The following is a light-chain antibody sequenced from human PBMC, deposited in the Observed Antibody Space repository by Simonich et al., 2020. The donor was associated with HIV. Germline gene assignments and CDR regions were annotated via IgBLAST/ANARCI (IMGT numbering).Light chain of an antibody. J-gene: IGLJ3*02. CDR1: SGSIASNY. CDR3: QSYDSSNWV. CDR2: EDN. Sequence: NFMLTQPHSVSESPGKTVTISCTRSSGSIASNYLQWYQQRPGSSPTTVIYEDNQRPSGVPERFSGSIDSSSNSASLTISGLKTEDEADYYCQSYDSSNWVFGGGTKLTVL. V-gene: IGLV6-57*01.